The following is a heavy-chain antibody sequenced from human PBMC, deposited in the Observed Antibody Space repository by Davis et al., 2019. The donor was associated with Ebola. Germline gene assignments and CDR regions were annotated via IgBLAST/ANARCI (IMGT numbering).Heavy chain of an antibody. CDR1: GFTFDDYA. J-gene: IGHJ4*02. CDR2: ISWNSGSI. Sequence: GGSLRLSCAASGFTFDDYAMHWVRQAPGKGLEWVSGISWNSGSIGYADSVKGRFTISRDNAKNSLYLQMNSLRAEDTALYYCAKDMSSSSWYVDYWGQGTLVTVSS. CDR3: AKDMSSSSWYVDY. D-gene: IGHD6-13*01. V-gene: IGHV3-9*01.